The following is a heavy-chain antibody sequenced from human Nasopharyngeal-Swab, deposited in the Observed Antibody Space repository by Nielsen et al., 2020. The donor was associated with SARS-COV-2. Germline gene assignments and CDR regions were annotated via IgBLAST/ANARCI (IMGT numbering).Heavy chain of an antibody. CDR1: GFTFSDSA. CDR2: IRSKVNTYAT. CDR3: TRCGGGCYSGRDY. J-gene: IGHJ4*02. D-gene: IGHD2-15*01. V-gene: IGHV3-73*01. Sequence: GGSLRLSCAASGFTFSDSAIHWVRQASGKGLEWVGRIRSKVNTYATAYAASVKGRFIIFRDDPTNTAYLQMNSLKTEDTAVYYCTRCGGGCYSGRDYWGQGTLVTVSS.